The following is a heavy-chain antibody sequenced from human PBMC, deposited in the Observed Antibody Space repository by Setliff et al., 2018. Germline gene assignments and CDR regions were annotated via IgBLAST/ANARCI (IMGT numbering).Heavy chain of an antibody. CDR3: VRVQDNYYDGSGYYYIGGALDI. J-gene: IGHJ3*02. CDR1: GFTFSNSA. D-gene: IGHD3-22*01. Sequence: PGGSLRLSCAASGFTFSNSAMHWVRQAPGKGLEWVGRIRNKPNSYITEYAASVKGRFVISRDDSKNSLSLQVNSLKIEDTAVYYCVRVQDNYYDGSGYYYIGGALDIWGQGTMVTVSS. CDR2: IRNKPNSYIT. V-gene: IGHV3-72*01.